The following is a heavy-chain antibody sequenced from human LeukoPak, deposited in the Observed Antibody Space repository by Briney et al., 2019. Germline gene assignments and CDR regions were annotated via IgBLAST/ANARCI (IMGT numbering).Heavy chain of an antibody. D-gene: IGHD4-23*01. Sequence: GGSLRLSCAASGFTFSSYTMNWVRQAPGKGLEWVSSISRSSSFMYYADSVKGRFTISRDNAKNSLYLQMNSLRAEDTAVYYCKRDIDGGGDYRGQGTLVTGSS. CDR1: GFTFSSYT. CDR2: ISRSSSFM. J-gene: IGHJ4*02. CDR3: KRDIDGGGDY. V-gene: IGHV3-21*01.